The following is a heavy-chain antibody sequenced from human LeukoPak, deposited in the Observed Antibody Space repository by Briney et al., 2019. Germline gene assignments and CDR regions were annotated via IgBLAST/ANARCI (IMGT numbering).Heavy chain of an antibody. D-gene: IGHD4-11*01. V-gene: IGHV4-39*01. CDR1: GGSLSSATYY. CDR2: IYYSGST. CDR3: ARHGHHGNYDF. J-gene: IGHJ4*02. Sequence: SETLSLTCTVSGGSLSSATYYWAWIRQPPGKGLEWIGSIYYSGSTYYNPSLKSPVTISVDTSKNQFSLKLSSVTAADTAVYHCARHGHHGNYDFWGQGTLVTVSS.